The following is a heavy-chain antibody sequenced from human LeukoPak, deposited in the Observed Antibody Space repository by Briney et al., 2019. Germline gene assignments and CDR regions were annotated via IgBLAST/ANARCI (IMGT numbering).Heavy chain of an antibody. V-gene: IGHV4-4*07. CDR2: IYTSGST. J-gene: IGHJ1*01. CDR3: ARSRYEGSVPFFDV. CDR1: GGSISSYY. Sequence: PSETLSLTCTVSGGSISSYYWSWIRQPAGKGLEWIGRIYTSGSTNFSPSLKTRVTMSVDTSKNQLSLKLSSVTAADTAVYYCARSRYEGSVPFFDVWGQGTLVTVSS. D-gene: IGHD3-9*01.